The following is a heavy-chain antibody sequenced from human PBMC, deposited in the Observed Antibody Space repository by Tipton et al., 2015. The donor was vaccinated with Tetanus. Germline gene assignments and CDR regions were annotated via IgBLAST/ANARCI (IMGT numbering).Heavy chain of an antibody. V-gene: IGHV3-23*01. CDR1: GFTFSLYA. Sequence: GSLRLSCAASGFTFSLYAMNWVRQAPGKGLECVSVIGGVDSFTGYADSVKGRFTISRDNAKNSLYLQMNSLRAEDTALYYCAKHIFGMEQQLRPSFDYWGQGTLVTVSS. J-gene: IGHJ4*02. CDR3: AKHIFGMEQQLRPSFDY. CDR2: IGGVDSFT. D-gene: IGHD6-13*01.